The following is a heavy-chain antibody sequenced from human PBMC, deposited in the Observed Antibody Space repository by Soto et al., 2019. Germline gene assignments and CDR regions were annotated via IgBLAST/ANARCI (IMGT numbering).Heavy chain of an antibody. Sequence: SGPTLVNPTPTITLTCTFSGFSLSTSGVGVGWIRQPPGKALEWLALIYWNDDKRYSPSLKSRLTITKDTSKNQVVLTMTNMDPVDTETYHCANLITTKCFDTWGQGTLFTVSS. CDR3: ANLITTKCFDT. CDR1: GFSLSTSGVG. V-gene: IGHV2-5*01. D-gene: IGHD3-3*01. J-gene: IGHJ5*02. CDR2: IYWNDDK.